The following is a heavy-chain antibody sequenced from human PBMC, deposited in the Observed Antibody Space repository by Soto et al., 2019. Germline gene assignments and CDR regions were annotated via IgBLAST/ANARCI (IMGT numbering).Heavy chain of an antibody. J-gene: IGHJ6*03. Sequence: EVQLVESGGGLVQPGGSLRLSCAASGFTVSSKYMSWVRQAPGKGLEWVSLIQSGGSTYYAGSVKGRFTISRDNSENTLFVQMNSLRVEDTAVYYWPRDDVHCSGGRCYGVPMDVWGKGTKVTVS. V-gene: IGHV3-66*01. CDR2: IQSGGST. CDR1: GFTVSSKY. CDR3: PRDDVHCSGGRCYGVPMDV. D-gene: IGHD2-15*01.